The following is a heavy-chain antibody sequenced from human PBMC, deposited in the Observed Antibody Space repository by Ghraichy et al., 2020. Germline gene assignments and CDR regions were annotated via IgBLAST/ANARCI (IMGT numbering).Heavy chain of an antibody. D-gene: IGHD3/OR15-3a*01. J-gene: IGHJ4*02. Sequence: GGSLRLSCAASGFTFSNAWMSWVRQAPGKGLEWVGRIKSKTDGGTTDYAAPVKGRFTISRDASKNTLYLQMNSLKTEDTAVYYCTAPHWTGYYNPFYPSDYWGQGTLVTVSS. CDR3: TAPHWTGYYNPFYPSDY. CDR1: GFTFSNAW. V-gene: IGHV3-15*01. CDR2: IKSKTDGGTT.